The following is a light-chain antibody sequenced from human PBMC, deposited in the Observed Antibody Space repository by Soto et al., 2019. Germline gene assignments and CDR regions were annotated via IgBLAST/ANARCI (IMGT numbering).Light chain of an antibody. CDR3: QQYNNWPF. J-gene: IGKJ4*01. CDR2: GAS. CDR1: QSVSSN. V-gene: IGKV3-15*01. Sequence: EIVMTQSPATLSVSPGERVTLSCRASQSVSSNLAWYQQKPGQAPRLLIYGASTRATGIPARFSGSGSGTEFTLTISSLQSEDFAVYYCQQYNNWPFFGGGTKVEIK.